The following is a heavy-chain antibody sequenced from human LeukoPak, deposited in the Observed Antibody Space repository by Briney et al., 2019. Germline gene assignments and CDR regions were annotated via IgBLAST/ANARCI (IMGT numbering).Heavy chain of an antibody. CDR2: IYPGDSDT. V-gene: IGHV5-51*01. D-gene: IGHD6-19*01. CDR1: GYSFTSYW. CDR3: ARLGGAVAGDC. Sequence: GESLKISCQGSGYSFTSYWIGWVRQMPGKGVEWMGIIYPGDSDTRYSPSFQGQVTISPNKSISTAYLQWSSLKASDTAMYSCARLGGAVAGDCWDQGTLVTVSS. J-gene: IGHJ4*02.